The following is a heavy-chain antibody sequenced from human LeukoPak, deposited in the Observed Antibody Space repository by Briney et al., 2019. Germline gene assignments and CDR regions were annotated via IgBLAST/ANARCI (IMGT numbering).Heavy chain of an antibody. J-gene: IGHJ4*02. Sequence: ASVKVSCKASGYTFTSYGISWVRQAPGQGLEWMGWISAYNGNTNYAQKLQGRVTMTTDTSTSTAYMELRSLRSDDTAVYYCARGPHQGYDLWSGHKYYFDYWGQGTLVTVSS. V-gene: IGHV1-18*01. CDR3: ARGPHQGYDLWSGHKYYFDY. D-gene: IGHD3-3*01. CDR2: ISAYNGNT. CDR1: GYTFTSYG.